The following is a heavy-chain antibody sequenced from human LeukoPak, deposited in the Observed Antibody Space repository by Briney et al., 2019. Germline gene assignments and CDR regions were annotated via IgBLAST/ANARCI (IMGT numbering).Heavy chain of an antibody. CDR1: GFTFTGYY. CDR2: INPNSGDS. D-gene: IGHD5-12*01. J-gene: IGHJ4*02. V-gene: IGHV1-2*06. CDR3: ARAEAIDY. Sequence: ASVKVSGKTSGFTFTGYYMHWVRQAPGQGLEWMGRINPNSGDSKYAQKFQGRVTMTRDTSISTAYMELSSLRSDDTAVYYCARAEAIDYWGQGTLVTVSS.